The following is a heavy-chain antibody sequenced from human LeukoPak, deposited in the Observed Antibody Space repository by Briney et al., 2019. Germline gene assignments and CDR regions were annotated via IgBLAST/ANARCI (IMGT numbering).Heavy chain of an antibody. J-gene: IGHJ4*02. CDR3: ARDSSYGSGSFDY. D-gene: IGHD3-10*01. V-gene: IGHV4-38-2*02. CDR1: GYSISSGYY. Sequence: SETLSLTCTVSGYSISSGYYWGWIRQPPGKGLEWIGSIYHSGSTNYNPSLKSRVTISVDTSKNQFSLKLSSVTAADTAVYYCARDSSYGSGSFDYWGQGTLVTVSS. CDR2: IYHSGST.